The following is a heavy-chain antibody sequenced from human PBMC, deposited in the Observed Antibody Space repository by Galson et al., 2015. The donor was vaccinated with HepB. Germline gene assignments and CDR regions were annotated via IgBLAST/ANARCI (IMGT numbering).Heavy chain of an antibody. V-gene: IGHV2-5*02. J-gene: IGHJ4*02. CDR3: AHRRRLSITTGGGFDY. Sequence: PALVKPTQTLTLTCTFSGFSLSISGVSVGWIRQPPGKALEWLALIYWDDDKRYSPSLKSRLTITKDTSKNQVVLTMTNMDPVDTATYYCAHRRRLSITTGGGFDYWGQGTLVTVSS. CDR2: IYWDDDK. D-gene: IGHD4-11*01. CDR1: GFSLSISGVS.